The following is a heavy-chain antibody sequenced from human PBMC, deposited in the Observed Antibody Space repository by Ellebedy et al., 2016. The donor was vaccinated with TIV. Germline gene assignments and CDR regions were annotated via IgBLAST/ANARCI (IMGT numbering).Heavy chain of an antibody. V-gene: IGHV4-59*01. CDR3: AGGTHYYYGWDV. J-gene: IGHJ6*02. CDR2: IHYTGNT. CDR1: GGSISRDC. Sequence: SETLSLTXTVSGGSISRDCWAWIRQPPGKALEWIGHIHYTGNTDYNPSLKSRFSISVDTSKNYFSLIVTSVIAADTAVYFCAGGTHYYYGWDVWGPGTTVIVS.